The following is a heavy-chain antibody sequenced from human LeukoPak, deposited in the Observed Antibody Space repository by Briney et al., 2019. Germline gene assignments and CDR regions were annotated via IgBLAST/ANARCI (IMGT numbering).Heavy chain of an antibody. V-gene: IGHV1-8*01. CDR2: VHPDTGYA. Sequence: ASVKVSCKTSGYPFTTYEINWVRQADGQGLERMGWVHPDTGYADYAQKFQGRVTMTSDTSISTAYMELSSLRSDDTAVYFCARGPRNDPWGQGTLVTVSS. J-gene: IGHJ5*02. CDR3: ARGPRNDP. D-gene: IGHD1-14*01. CDR1: GYPFTTYE.